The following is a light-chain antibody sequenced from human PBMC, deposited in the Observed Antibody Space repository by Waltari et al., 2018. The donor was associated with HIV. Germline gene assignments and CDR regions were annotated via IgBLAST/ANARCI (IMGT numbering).Light chain of an antibody. V-gene: IGLV5-45*03. Sequence: QAVLTQPSSLSASPGASASLTCTLRSGTNVGTYRIYWYQQNPGSPPQYLLRYKSDSDKQQGSGVPSRFSGSKDASANAGILLISGLQSEDEADYYCMIWHSSAVVFGGGTKLTVL. CDR2: YKSDSDK. CDR1: SGTNVGTYR. J-gene: IGLJ2*01. CDR3: MIWHSSAVV.